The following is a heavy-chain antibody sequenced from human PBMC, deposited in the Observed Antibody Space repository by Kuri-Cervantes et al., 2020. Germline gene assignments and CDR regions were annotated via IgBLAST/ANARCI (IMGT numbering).Heavy chain of an antibody. D-gene: IGHD6-6*01. CDR1: GFTFSSYW. Sequence: GESLKISCAASGFTFSSYWMHWVRQAPGKGLVWVSRINSDGSSTSYADSVKGRFTISRDNAKNSLYLQMNSLRAEDTALYYCAREGREYSSSGSFDYWGQGTLVTVSS. CDR3: AREGREYSSSGSFDY. CDR2: INSDGSST. V-gene: IGHV3-74*01. J-gene: IGHJ4*02.